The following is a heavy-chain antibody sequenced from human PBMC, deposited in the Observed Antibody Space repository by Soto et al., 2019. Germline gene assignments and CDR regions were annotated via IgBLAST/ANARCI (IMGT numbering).Heavy chain of an antibody. J-gene: IGHJ4*02. V-gene: IGHV4-59*01. CDR2: IYYSGST. CDR1: GGSISSYY. D-gene: IGHD3-22*01. Sequence: ETLSLTCTVSGGSISSYYWSWIRQPPGKGLEWIGYIYYSGSTNYNPSLKSRVTISVDTSKNQFSLKLSSVTAADTAVYYCARWYYDSSGYGEVFDYWGQGTLVTVSS. CDR3: ARWYYDSSGYGEVFDY.